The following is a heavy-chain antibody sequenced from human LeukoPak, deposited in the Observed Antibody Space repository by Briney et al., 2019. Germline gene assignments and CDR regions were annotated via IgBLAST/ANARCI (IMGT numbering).Heavy chain of an antibody. CDR2: ISYDGSNK. D-gene: IGHD3-22*01. J-gene: IGHJ4*02. V-gene: IGHV3-30*18. Sequence: GGSLRLSCAASGFTFSSYGLHWVRQAPGKGLEWVAVISYDGSNKYYADSVKGRFTISRDNSKNTLYLQMNSLRAEDTAVYYCAKGRGNYYRPNFDYWGQGTLVTVSP. CDR1: GFTFSSYG. CDR3: AKGRGNYYRPNFDY.